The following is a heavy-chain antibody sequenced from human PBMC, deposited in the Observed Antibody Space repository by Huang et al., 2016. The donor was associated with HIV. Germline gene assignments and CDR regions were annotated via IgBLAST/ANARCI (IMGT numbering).Heavy chain of an antibody. CDR3: ARVPSDHFSDY. CDR2: VSAYSGYT. Sequence: QIQLVQSGPEVKKPGASVKVSCKASGYTFSIYGIRWGRQAPGQGPGWMGWVSAYSGYTNYSQKFQGRVTMTADTSASTAYMDLRSLTSDDTAVYYCARVPSDHFSDYWGQGTLVTVSS. CDR1: GYTFSIYG. V-gene: IGHV1-18*01. J-gene: IGHJ4*02.